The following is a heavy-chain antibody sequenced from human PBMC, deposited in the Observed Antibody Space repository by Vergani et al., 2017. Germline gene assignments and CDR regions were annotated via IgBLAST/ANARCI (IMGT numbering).Heavy chain of an antibody. D-gene: IGHD6-13*01. CDR1: GFTFSSYA. CDR2: INHSGST. CDR3: ARGCVPPTYSSSWSSLRSRGYYYYGMDV. J-gene: IGHJ6*02. V-gene: IGHV4-34*01. Sequence: VQLLESGGGLVQPGGSLRLSCAASGFTFSSYAMSWVRQAPGKGLEWIGEINHSGSTNYNPSLKSRVTISVDTSKNQFSLKLSSVTAADTAVYYCARGCVPPTYSSSWSSLRSRGYYYYGMDVWGQGTTVTVSS.